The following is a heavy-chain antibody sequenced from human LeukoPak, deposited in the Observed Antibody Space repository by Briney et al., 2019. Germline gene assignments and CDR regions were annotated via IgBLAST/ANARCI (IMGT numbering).Heavy chain of an antibody. CDR3: ARDRRVRGVIANWFDP. D-gene: IGHD3-10*01. CDR2: IWYDGSNK. Sequence: GGSLRLSCAASGITFSSYGVHWVRQAPGKGLEWVAVIWYDGSNKYYADSVKGRFTISRDNSKNTLYLQMNSLRAEDTAVYYCARDRRVRGVIANWFDPWGQGTLVTVSS. J-gene: IGHJ5*02. CDR1: GITFSSYG. V-gene: IGHV3-33*01.